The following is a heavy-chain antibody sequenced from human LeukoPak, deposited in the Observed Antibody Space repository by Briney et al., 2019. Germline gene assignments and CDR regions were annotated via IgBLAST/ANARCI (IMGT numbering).Heavy chain of an antibody. CDR2: IYHSGST. J-gene: IGHJ4*02. CDR3: ARHRYFDSSGYYYDFDY. Sequence: KPSETLSLTCAVSGYSISSGYFWGWIRQPPGKGLEWTGSIYHSGSTDYVPSLKSRVTISLDTSKNQFSLKLSSVTAADTAVYYCARHRYFDSSGYYYDFDYWGQGTLVTVSS. V-gene: IGHV4-38-2*01. D-gene: IGHD3-22*01. CDR1: GYSISSGYF.